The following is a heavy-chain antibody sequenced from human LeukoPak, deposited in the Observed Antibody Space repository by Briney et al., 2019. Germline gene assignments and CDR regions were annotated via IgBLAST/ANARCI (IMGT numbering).Heavy chain of an antibody. CDR1: GFTFSSYS. V-gene: IGHV3-21*01. CDR2: ISSSSSYI. J-gene: IGHJ4*02. D-gene: IGHD1-26*01. CDR3: AKDRPLYSGSQHFDF. Sequence: GGSLRLSCAASGFTFSSYSMNWVRQAPGKGLEWVSSISSSSSYIYYADSVKGRFTISRDNAKNSLYLQMNSLRAEDTAVYYCAKDRPLYSGSQHFDFWGQGTLVTVSP.